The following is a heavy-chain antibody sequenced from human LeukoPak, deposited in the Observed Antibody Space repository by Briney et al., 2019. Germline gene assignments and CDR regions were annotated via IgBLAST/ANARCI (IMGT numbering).Heavy chain of an antibody. D-gene: IGHD3-9*01. V-gene: IGHV1-18*01. CDR1: GYTFTSYG. J-gene: IGHJ4*02. CDR3: ARAQSRTLRYFDWLSQPYYFDY. CDR2: ISAYNGNT. Sequence: ASVKVSCKASGYTFTSYGISWVRQAPGQGLEWMGWISAYNGNTNYAQKFQGRVTMTRNTSISTAYMELSSLRSEDTAVYYCARAQSRTLRYFDWLSQPYYFDYWGQGTLVTGSS.